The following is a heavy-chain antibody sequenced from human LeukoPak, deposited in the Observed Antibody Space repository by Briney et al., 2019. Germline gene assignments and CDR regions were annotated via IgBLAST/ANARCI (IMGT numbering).Heavy chain of an antibody. CDR2: ISGSGGCT. D-gene: IGHD3-22*01. CDR1: GFTFSSYA. V-gene: IGHV3-23*01. J-gene: IGHJ4*02. CDR3: AKDGVTYYYDSSGLYYFDY. Sequence: GGSLRLSCAASGFTFSSYAMSWVRQAPGKGLEWVSAISGSGGCTYYADSVKGRFTISRDNSKNTLYLQMNSLRAEDTAVYYCAKDGVTYYYDSSGLYYFDYWGQGTLVTVSS.